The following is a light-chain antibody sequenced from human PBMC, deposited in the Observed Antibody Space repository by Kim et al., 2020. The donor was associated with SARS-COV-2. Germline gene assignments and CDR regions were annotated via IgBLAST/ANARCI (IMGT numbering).Light chain of an antibody. J-gene: IGLJ1*01. CDR3: SSYTSSSTYYV. Sequence: QSALTQPASVSGSPGQSITISCTGTSSDIGGYKYVSWYQQHPGKAPKLMIYDVSKRPSGVANRFSGSKSGNTASLTISGLQAGDEADYYCSSYTSSSTYYVIGTGTKV. CDR2: DVS. CDR1: SSDIGGYKY. V-gene: IGLV2-14*01.